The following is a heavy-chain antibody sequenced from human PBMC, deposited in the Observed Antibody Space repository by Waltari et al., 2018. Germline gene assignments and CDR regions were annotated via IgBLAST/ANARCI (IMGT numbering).Heavy chain of an antibody. D-gene: IGHD4-17*01. V-gene: IGHV3-30-3*01. Sequence: QVQLVESGGGVVQPGRSLRRSCAASGFTFSSYAMPWVRQAPGKGLEWVAVISYDDINKYYADSVKGRFTISRDNSKNTLYLQMNSLRAEDTAVYYCARAGGATVTIDYWGQGTLVTVSS. J-gene: IGHJ4*02. CDR2: ISYDDINK. CDR3: ARAGGATVTIDY. CDR1: GFTFSSYA.